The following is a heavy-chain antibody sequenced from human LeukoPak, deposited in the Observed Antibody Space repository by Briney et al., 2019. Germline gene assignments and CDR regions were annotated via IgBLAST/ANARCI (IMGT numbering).Heavy chain of an antibody. J-gene: IGHJ4*02. CDR2: IRESGGTT. D-gene: IGHD6-19*01. V-gene: IGHV3-23*01. CDR3: AKDAAVAGIQFDF. Sequence: GGSLRLSCAASGFTFIAYAMSWVRQAPGKGLQWVSAIRESGGTTYYADSVKSRFTISRDNSKNRLYLQMNSLRAEDTALYYCAKDAAVAGIQFDFWGQGTLVTVSS. CDR1: GFTFIAYA.